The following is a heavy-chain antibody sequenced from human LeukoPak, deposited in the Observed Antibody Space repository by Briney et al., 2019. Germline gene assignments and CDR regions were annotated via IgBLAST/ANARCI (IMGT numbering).Heavy chain of an antibody. CDR3: ASEDDAFDI. CDR1: GCIFTSYY. Sequence: ASVKVSCKATGCIFTSYYMHRVRQAPGQGLEWMGIINPSGGSTSYAQKFQGRVTMTRDTSTSTVYMELSSLRSEDTAVYYCASEDDAFDIWGQGTMVTVSS. CDR2: INPSGGST. J-gene: IGHJ3*02. V-gene: IGHV1-46*03.